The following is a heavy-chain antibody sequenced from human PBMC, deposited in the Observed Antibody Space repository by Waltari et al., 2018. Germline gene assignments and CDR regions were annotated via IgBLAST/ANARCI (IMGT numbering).Heavy chain of an antibody. CDR1: GFTFSNYR. J-gene: IGHJ3*01. CDR2: IKHDGSEK. CDR3: ARGIYSAFDF. V-gene: IGHV3-7*01. Sequence: EVQLVESGGGLVQPGGSLRLSCAASGFTFSNYRMNWVRQAPGKGLDWVASIKHDGSEKYYVDSVEGRFTISRDNAKNSLYLQINSLRAEDTAVYYCARGIYSAFDFWGQGTMVTVSS. D-gene: IGHD1-26*01.